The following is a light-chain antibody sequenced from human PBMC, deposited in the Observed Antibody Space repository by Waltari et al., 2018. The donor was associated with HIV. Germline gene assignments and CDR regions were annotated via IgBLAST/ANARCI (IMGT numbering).Light chain of an antibody. CDR3: QQYGCSWT. J-gene: IGKJ1*01. CDR2: GAS. CDR1: QFVTGNY. V-gene: IGKV3-20*01. Sequence: VLPQSPCSLSLSPGEPAPLSCRASQFVTGNYFACYRQKPGQAPMLLHHGASSRAPGIPGRISGGGSGTDFTLTISRLEPDDSAVYYCQQYGCSWTFGQGTKVEIK.